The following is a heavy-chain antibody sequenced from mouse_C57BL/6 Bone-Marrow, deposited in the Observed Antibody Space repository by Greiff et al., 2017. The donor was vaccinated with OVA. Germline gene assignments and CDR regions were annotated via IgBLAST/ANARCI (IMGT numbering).Heavy chain of an antibody. J-gene: IGHJ1*03. D-gene: IGHD2-5*01. CDR3: ARGPYYSKRYFDV. V-gene: IGHV2-2*01. CDR2: IWSGGST. Sequence: VQLVESGPGLVQPSQSLSITCTVSGFSLTSYGVHWVRQSPGKGLEWLGVIWSGGSTDYNAAFISRLSISKDNSKSQVFFKMNSLQADDTAIYYCARGPYYSKRYFDVWGTGTTVTVSS. CDR1: GFSLTSYG.